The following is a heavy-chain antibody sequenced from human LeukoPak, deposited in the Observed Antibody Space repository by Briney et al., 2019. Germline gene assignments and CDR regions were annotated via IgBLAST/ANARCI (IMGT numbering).Heavy chain of an antibody. V-gene: IGHV4-34*01. J-gene: IGHJ6*02. D-gene: IGHD4-11*01. Sequence: SETLSLTCAVYGGSFSGYYWSWIRQPPGKGLEWIGEINHSGSTNYNPSLKSRVTISVDTSKNQSSLKLSSVTAADTAVYYCARGRSTVTSGGMDVWGQGTTVTVSS. CDR1: GGSFSGYY. CDR3: ARGRSTVTSGGMDV. CDR2: INHSGST.